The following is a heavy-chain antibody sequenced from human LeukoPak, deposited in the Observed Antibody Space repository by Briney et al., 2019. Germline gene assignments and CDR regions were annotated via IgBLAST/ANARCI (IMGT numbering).Heavy chain of an antibody. V-gene: IGHV1-18*01. Sequence: ASVKVSCKAAGYTFPNFGITWERHAPGQGLEWMGWISPNSGNTKSAQKFQGRVTMTTDTSTSTAYMELRSLRSDDTAVYYCARQGLTAAENNDFYYYMDFWGKGTTVTVSS. CDR3: ARQGLTAAENNDFYYYMDF. D-gene: IGHD6-13*01. J-gene: IGHJ6*03. CDR2: ISPNSGNT. CDR1: GYTFPNFG.